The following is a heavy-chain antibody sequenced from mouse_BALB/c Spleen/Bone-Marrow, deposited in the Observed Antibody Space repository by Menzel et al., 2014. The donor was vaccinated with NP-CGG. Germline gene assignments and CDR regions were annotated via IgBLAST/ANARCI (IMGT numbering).Heavy chain of an antibody. V-gene: IGHV2-9*02. CDR3: ARESTMITSMDY. CDR1: GFSLXSYG. Sequence: VQLVESGPGLVAPSQSLSITCSVSGFSLXSYGVHWVRQPPGKGLEWLGVIWAGGSTNYNSALMSRLSISKDNSKSQVFLKMNSLQTDDTAMYYCARESTMITSMDYWGQGTSVTVSS. D-gene: IGHD2-4*01. J-gene: IGHJ4*01. CDR2: IWAGGST.